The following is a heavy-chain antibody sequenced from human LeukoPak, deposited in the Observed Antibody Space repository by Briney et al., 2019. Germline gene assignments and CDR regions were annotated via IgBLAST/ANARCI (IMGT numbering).Heavy chain of an antibody. D-gene: IGHD2-21*02. V-gene: IGHV1-3*01. Sequence: ASVKVSCKASGYTFTSYAMHWVRQAPGQRLEWMGWINAGNGNTKYSQKFQGRVTMTEDTSTDTAYMELSSLRSEDTAVYYCATDLHCGGDCYSAYWGQGTLVTVSS. J-gene: IGHJ4*02. CDR2: INAGNGNT. CDR1: GYTFTSYA. CDR3: ATDLHCGGDCYSAY.